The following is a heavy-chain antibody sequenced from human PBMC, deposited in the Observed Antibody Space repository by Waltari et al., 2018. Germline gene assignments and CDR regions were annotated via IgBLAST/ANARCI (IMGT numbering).Heavy chain of an antibody. D-gene: IGHD6-19*01. Sequence: QVQLVQSGAEVKKPGASVKVSCKASGYNFTNYDISWVRQAAGQGLEWMGWMNPDSGNTGYAQRIQGRVTMTRNTSISTAYMELSSLRAEDTAVYYCARDDKRGGWDFDYWGQGILVTVSS. V-gene: IGHV1-8*01. CDR1: GYNFTNYD. CDR3: ARDDKRGGWDFDY. CDR2: MNPDSGNT. J-gene: IGHJ4*02.